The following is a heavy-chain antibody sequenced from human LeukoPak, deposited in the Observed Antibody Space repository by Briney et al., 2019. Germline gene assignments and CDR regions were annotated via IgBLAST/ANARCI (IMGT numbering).Heavy chain of an antibody. Sequence: GGSLRLSCAASGFTFSSYSMNWVRQAPGKGLEWVSSISSSSSYIYYADSVKGRFTISRDNAKNSLYLQMNSLRAEDTAVYYCARDIGGDYYDSSGYYLRPVDYWGQGTLVTVSS. CDR3: ARDIGGDYYDSSGYYLRPVDY. D-gene: IGHD3-22*01. J-gene: IGHJ4*02. CDR2: ISSSSSYI. V-gene: IGHV3-21*01. CDR1: GFTFSSYS.